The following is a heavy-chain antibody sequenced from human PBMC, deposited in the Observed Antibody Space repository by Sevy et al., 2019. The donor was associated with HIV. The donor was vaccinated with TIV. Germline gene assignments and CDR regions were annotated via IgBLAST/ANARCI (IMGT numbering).Heavy chain of an antibody. J-gene: IGHJ5*02. CDR3: TRDFYDNRPRGFDP. Sequence: SETLSLTCTVSGDSISSSFWSWIRQPPGKGLEWIGYISPSGSTNYSPSLKSRVTISVDTSKNQFSLKVNSVTAADTAVYYCTRDFYDNRPRGFDPWGQGILVTVSS. CDR1: GDSISSSF. V-gene: IGHV4-59*01. D-gene: IGHD3-22*01. CDR2: ISPSGST.